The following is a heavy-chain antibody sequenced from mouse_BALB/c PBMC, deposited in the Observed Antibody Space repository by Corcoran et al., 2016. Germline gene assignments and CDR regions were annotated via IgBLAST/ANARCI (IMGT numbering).Heavy chain of an antibody. Sequence: QVQLQQSGAELMKPGASVKISCKATGYTFSNYWIEWVKQRPGHGLEWIGEILPGGGSTNYNEKFKGKATFTADTSSNTAYMQLSSLTSEDSAVYYCARNWDWFSDVWGAVTTVTVSS. CDR3: ARNWDWFSDV. D-gene: IGHD4-1*01. CDR1: GYTFSNYW. CDR2: ILPGGGST. J-gene: IGHJ1*01. V-gene: IGHV1-9*01.